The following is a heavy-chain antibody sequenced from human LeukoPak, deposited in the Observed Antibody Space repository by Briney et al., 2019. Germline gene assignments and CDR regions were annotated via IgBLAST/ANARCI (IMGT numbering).Heavy chain of an antibody. D-gene: IGHD3-3*01. V-gene: IGHV4-39*01. CDR3: ASIFWSGYYQFDY. Sequence: SETLSLTCTVSGGSISSSSYYWGWIRQPPGKGLEWIGSIYYSGSTYYNPSLKSRVTISVDTPKNQFSLKLSSVTAADTAVYYCASIFWSGYYQFDYWGQGTLVTVSS. J-gene: IGHJ4*02. CDR1: GGSISSSSYY. CDR2: IYYSGST.